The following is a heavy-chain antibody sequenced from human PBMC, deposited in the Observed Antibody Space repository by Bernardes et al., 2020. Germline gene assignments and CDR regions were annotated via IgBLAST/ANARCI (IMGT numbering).Heavy chain of an antibody. Sequence: ASVKVSCKASGYTFTSYDINWVRQATGQGLEWMGWMNPNSGNTGYAQKFQGRVTMTRNTSISTAYMELSSLRSEDTAVYYCAREMATITSIVKSWDIWGQGTMVTVSS. CDR3: AREMATITSIVKSWDI. D-gene: IGHD5-12*01. CDR1: GYTFTSYD. CDR2: MNPNSGNT. J-gene: IGHJ3*02. V-gene: IGHV1-8*01.